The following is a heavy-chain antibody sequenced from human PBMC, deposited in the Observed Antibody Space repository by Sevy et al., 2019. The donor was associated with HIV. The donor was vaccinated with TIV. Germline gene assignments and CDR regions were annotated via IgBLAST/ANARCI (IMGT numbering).Heavy chain of an antibody. CDR2: IIPIFGTA. CDR1: GGTFSSYA. D-gene: IGHD3-9*01. V-gene: IGHV1-69*13. J-gene: IGHJ4*02. CDR3: AREDDILTGYDY. Sequence: ASVKVSCKASGGTFSSYAISWVRQAPGQGLEWMGGIIPIFGTANYAQKFQGRVTITADESTSTAYMELSSLRSEDTAVYYCAREDDILTGYDYWGQRTLVTVSS.